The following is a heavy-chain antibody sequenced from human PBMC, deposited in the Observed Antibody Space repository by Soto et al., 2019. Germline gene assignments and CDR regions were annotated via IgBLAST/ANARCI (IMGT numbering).Heavy chain of an antibody. CDR2: INHSGST. CDR3: ARAWQRYYYGSGSYYRPHDYYGMDV. Sequence: SETLSLTCAVYGGSFSGYYWSWIRQPPGKGLERIGEINHSGSTNYNPSHKSRVTISVDTSKNQFSLKLSFVTAADTAVFYCARAWQRYYYGSGSYYRPHDYYGMDVWGQGTTVTVSS. J-gene: IGHJ6*02. CDR1: GGSFSGYY. D-gene: IGHD3-10*01. V-gene: IGHV4-34*01.